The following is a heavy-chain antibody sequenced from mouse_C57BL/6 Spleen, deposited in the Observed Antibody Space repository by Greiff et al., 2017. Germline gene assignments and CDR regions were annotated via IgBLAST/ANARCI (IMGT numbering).Heavy chain of an antibody. D-gene: IGHD2-4*01. V-gene: IGHV3-6*01. J-gene: IGHJ2*01. CDR1: GYSITSGYY. CDR2: ISYDGSN. CDR3: ARVYDYDGYYFDY. Sequence: ESGPGLVKPSQSLSLTCSVTGYSITSGYYWNWIRQFPGNKLEWMGYISYDGSNNYNPSLKNRISITRDTSKNQFFLKLNSVTTEDTATYYCARVYDYDGYYFDYWGQGTTLTVSS.